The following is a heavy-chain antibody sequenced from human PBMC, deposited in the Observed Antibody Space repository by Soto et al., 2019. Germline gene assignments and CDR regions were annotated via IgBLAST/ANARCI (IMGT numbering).Heavy chain of an antibody. CDR2: VSYSGDTT. J-gene: IGHJ6*02. V-gene: IGHV3-23*01. D-gene: IGHD2-15*01. CDR1: GFSFSTYA. CDR3: AKAYGSGSRPYYYGMDV. Sequence: GGSLRLSCAASGFSFSTYAMTWVRQAPGKGLEWVSVVSYSGDTTYYAESVKARFTISRDNSKNTLYLQMNSLRGDDTAVYYCAKAYGSGSRPYYYGMDVWGQGTTVTVSS.